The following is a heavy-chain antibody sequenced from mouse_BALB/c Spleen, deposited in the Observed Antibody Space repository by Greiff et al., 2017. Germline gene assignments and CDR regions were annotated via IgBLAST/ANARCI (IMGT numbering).Heavy chain of an antibody. V-gene: IGHV2-9*02. CDR1: GFSLTSYG. CDR2: IWAGGST. D-gene: IGHD2-1*01. Sequence: VQGVESGPGLVAPSQSLSITCTVSGFSLTSYGVHWVRQPPGKGLEWLGVIWAGGSTNYYSALMSRLSISKDNSKSQVFLKMNRLQTDDTAMYYCARDLGGNYPYAMDYWGQGTSVTVSS. CDR3: ARDLGGNYPYAMDY. J-gene: IGHJ4*01.